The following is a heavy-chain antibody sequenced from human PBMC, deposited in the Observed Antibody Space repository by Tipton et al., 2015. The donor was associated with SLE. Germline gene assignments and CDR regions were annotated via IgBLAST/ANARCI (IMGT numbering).Heavy chain of an antibody. CDR2: IYYSGST. CDR3: ARDFNIVVAGTDYYYGMDV. J-gene: IGHJ6*02. CDR1: GASITGGTYY. V-gene: IGHV4-31*03. D-gene: IGHD6-19*01. Sequence: LRLSCTVSGASITGGTYYWSWIRQHPGKDLEWIGYIYYSGSTYYNPSLNNRFTISLGTSENQFSLNLTSVTTADTAVYYCARDFNIVVAGTDYYYGMDVWGQGTTVTVSS.